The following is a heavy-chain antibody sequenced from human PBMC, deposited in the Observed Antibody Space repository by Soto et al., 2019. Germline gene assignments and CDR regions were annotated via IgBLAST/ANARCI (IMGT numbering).Heavy chain of an antibody. J-gene: IGHJ3*01. Sequence: EVQLVESGGGLVQPGGSLRLSCVASGFTFSSSWMSWVRQAPGKGLEWVANIKQDGSDKYYVDSVEGRFTISRDNAKNTLYLQMNSLRADDTAVYYWARSSSLEAAVWGQGTMVIVSS. V-gene: IGHV3-7*01. D-gene: IGHD6-13*01. CDR3: ARSSSLEAAV. CDR1: GFTFSSSW. CDR2: IKQDGSDK.